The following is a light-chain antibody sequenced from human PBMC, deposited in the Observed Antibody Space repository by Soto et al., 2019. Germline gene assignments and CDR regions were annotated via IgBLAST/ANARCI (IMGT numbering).Light chain of an antibody. J-gene: IGKJ3*01. CDR3: QQYGSSLFT. CDR2: GAS. CDR1: QSVSSSY. Sequence: EIVLTQSPGTLSSSPGERATLSCRASQSVSSSYLAWYQQKPGQAPRLLIYGASSRATGIPDRFSGSGSGTDFTLTISRLEPDDFAVYYCQQYGSSLFTFGPGTKVDIK. V-gene: IGKV3-20*01.